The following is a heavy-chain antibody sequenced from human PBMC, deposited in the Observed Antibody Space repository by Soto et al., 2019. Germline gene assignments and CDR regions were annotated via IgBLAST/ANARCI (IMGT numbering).Heavy chain of an antibody. J-gene: IGHJ6*02. CDR3: ARDFSGSYYTVHYYGMDV. CDR1: GGTFSSCA. V-gene: IGHV1-69*06. Sequence: GASVKVSCKASGGTFSSCAISWVRQAPGQGLEWMGGIIPIFGTANYAQKFQGRVTITADKSTSTAYMELSSLRSEDTAVYYCARDFSGSYYTVHYYGMDVWGQGTTVTVSS. D-gene: IGHD1-26*01. CDR2: IIPIFGTA.